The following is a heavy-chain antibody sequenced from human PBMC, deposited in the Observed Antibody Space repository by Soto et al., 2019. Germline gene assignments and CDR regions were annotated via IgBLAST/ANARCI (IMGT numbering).Heavy chain of an antibody. Sequence: ASVKVSCKASGYTFTSHDINWVRQAAGQGLEWMGWMNPDSGDAGFSQKFQGRVTLTRNTSVTTANMEMNSLRSEDTAVFCCTRGTKKENWLTAYVFDIWGQGTMFTVSS. CDR3: TRGTKKENWLTAYVFDI. D-gene: IGHD3-9*01. J-gene: IGHJ3*02. CDR1: GYTFTSHD. CDR2: MNPDSGDA. V-gene: IGHV1-8*01.